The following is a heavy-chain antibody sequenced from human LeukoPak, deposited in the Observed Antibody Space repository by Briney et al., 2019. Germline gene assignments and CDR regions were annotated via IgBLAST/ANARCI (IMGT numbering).Heavy chain of an antibody. CDR2: ISSSSSTI. Sequence: PGGSLRLSCAASGFTFSSYSMNWVRQAPGKGLEWVSYISSSSSTIYYADSVKGRFTISRDNAKNSLYLQMNSLRAEDTAVYYCARDHNPWIQLWYFDYWGQGTLVTVSS. CDR1: GFTFSSYS. V-gene: IGHV3-48*01. J-gene: IGHJ4*02. CDR3: ARDHNPWIQLWYFDY. D-gene: IGHD5-18*01.